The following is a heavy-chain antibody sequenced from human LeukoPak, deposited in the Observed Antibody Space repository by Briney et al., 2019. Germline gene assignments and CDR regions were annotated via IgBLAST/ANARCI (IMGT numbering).Heavy chain of an antibody. CDR3: ARGGRTSITIFGVAWFDP. V-gene: IGHV3-48*01. CDR1: GFTFSSYS. J-gene: IGHJ5*02. CDR2: ISSSSTI. Sequence: GGSLRLSCAASGFTFSSYSMNWVRQAPGKGLEWVSYISSSSTIYYADSVKGRFTISRDNAKNSLYLQMNSLRAEDTAVYYCARGGRTSITIFGVAWFDPWGQGTLVTVSS. D-gene: IGHD3-3*01.